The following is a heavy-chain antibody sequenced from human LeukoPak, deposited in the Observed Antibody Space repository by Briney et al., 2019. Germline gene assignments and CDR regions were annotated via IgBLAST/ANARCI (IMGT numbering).Heavy chain of an antibody. CDR1: GYTFTGYY. J-gene: IGHJ5*02. V-gene: IGHV1-2*02. D-gene: IGHD1-14*01. CDR3: ERDFLTIPHNWFDP. Sequence: ASVKVSCKASGYTFTGYYMHWVRQAPGQGLEWMGWINPNSGGTNYAQKFQGRVTMTRDTSISTAYMELSRLRSDDTAVYYCERDFLTIPHNWFDPWGQGTLVTVSS. CDR2: INPNSGGT.